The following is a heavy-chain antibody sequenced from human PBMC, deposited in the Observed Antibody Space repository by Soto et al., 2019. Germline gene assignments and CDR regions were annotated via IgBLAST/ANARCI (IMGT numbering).Heavy chain of an antibody. Sequence: QVQLQESGPGLVKPSQTLSLTCTVSGGSISSGDYYWSWIRQPPGKGLEWIGYIYYSGSTYYNPSLKSRVTISVDTYKNQFSLKLSSVTAADTAVYYCARDRWGTYYYYYGMDVWGQGTTVTVSS. J-gene: IGHJ6*02. CDR1: GGSISSGDYY. CDR2: IYYSGST. V-gene: IGHV4-30-4*01. CDR3: ARDRWGTYYYYYGMDV. D-gene: IGHD7-27*01.